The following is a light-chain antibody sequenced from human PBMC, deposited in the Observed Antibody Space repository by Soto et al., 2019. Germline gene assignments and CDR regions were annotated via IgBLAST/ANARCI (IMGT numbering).Light chain of an antibody. CDR2: EVS. V-gene: IGLV2-8*01. CDR3: SSYAGSNNVVV. J-gene: IGLJ2*01. Sequence: QSVLTQPPSASGSPGQSVTISCTGTSSDVGGYNYVSWYQQHPGKAPKLMIYEVSKRPSGVPDRFSGSKSGNTASLTVSGLQAEDEAEYSCSSYAGSNNVVVFGGGTQLTVL. CDR1: SSDVGGYNY.